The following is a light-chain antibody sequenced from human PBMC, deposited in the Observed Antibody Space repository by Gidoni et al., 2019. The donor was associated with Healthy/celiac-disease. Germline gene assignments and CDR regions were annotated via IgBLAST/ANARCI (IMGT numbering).Light chain of an antibody. J-gene: IGKJ4*01. V-gene: IGKV4-1*01. CDR2: WAS. CDR3: QQYYSTLFT. CDR1: QSVLYSSNNKNY. Sequence: DIVLTQSPDSLAVSLGERATIHCKSSQSVLYSSNNKNYLAWYQQKPGQPPKLLIYWASTRESGVPDRFSGSGSGTDFTLTISSLQAEDVAVYYCQQYYSTLFTFGGGTKVEIK.